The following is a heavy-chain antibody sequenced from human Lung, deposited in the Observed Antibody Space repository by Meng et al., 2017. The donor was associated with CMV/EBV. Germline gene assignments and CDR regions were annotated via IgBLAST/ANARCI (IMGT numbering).Heavy chain of an antibody. V-gene: IGHV1-2*04. CDR1: GYTFIDYH. J-gene: IGHJ4*02. D-gene: IGHD1-1*01. Sequence: QVQLAQSGAEVKEPGASVQLSCKTSGYTFIDYHIHWVRQAPGQGLEWMGWISPYNGDTIYARDFQGWVTMTRDTSNRTLYMELSRLRFDDQAVYNCARAIVKNGKGQFDYWGEGTLVTVSS. CDR3: ARAIVKNGKGQFDY. CDR2: ISPYNGDT.